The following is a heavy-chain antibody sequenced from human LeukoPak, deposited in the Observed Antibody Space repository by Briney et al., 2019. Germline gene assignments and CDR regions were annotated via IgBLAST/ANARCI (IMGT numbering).Heavy chain of an antibody. CDR1: GGSISSGSYY. D-gene: IGHD3-10*01. CDR2: IYTSGST. CDR3: ARDTVIRGPGAFDI. J-gene: IGHJ3*02. V-gene: IGHV4-61*02. Sequence: PSETLSLTCTVSGGSISSGSYYWSWIRQPAGKGLEWIGRIYTSGSTNYNPSLKSRVTMSVDTSKNQFSLKLSSVTAADTAMYYCARDTVIRGPGAFDIWGQGTMVSVSS.